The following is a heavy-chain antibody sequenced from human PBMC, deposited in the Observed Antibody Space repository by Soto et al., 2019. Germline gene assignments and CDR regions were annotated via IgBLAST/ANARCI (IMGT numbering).Heavy chain of an antibody. CDR1: GFTFSSYG. V-gene: IGHV3-33*01. CDR3: ARDPGYSGYEGIDY. D-gene: IGHD5-12*01. CDR2: IWYDGSNK. J-gene: IGHJ4*02. Sequence: GGSLRLSCAASGFTFSSYGMHWVRQAPGKGLEWVAVIWYDGSNKYYADSVKGRFTISRDNSKNTLYLQMNSLRAEDTAVYYCARDPGYSGYEGIDYRGQGTLVTVSS.